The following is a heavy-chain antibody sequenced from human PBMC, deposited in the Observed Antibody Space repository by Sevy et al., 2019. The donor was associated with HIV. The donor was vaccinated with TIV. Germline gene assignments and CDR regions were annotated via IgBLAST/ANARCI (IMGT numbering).Heavy chain of an antibody. CDR1: GGSISSSSYY. D-gene: IGHD3-22*01. CDR2: IYYSGST. V-gene: IGHV4-39*01. Sequence: SETLSLTCTVSGGSISSSSYYWGWIRQPPGKGLEWIGSIYYSGSTYYNPSLKGRVTISVDTSKNQFSLKLSSVTAADTAVYYCARQSGPLYYYDSSGYYGYFDYWGQGTLVTVSS. J-gene: IGHJ4*02. CDR3: ARQSGPLYYYDSSGYYGYFDY.